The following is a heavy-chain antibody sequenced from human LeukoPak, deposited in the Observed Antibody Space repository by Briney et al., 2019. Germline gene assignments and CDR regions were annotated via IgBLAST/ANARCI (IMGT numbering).Heavy chain of an antibody. CDR1: GGSISSYY. J-gene: IGHJ4*02. CDR3: ARERYCNGGGCYYFDY. D-gene: IGHD2-15*01. CDR2: IYTSGST. Sequence: KPSETLSLTCTVSGGSISSYYWSWIRQPAGKGLEWIGRIYTSGSTNYNPSLKSRVTMSVDTSKNQFSLKLSSVTAADTAVYYCARERYCNGGGCYYFDYWGQGTLVTVSS. V-gene: IGHV4-4*07.